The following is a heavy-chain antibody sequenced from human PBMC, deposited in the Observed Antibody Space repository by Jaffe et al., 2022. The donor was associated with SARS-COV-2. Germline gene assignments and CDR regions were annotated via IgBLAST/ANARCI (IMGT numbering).Heavy chain of an antibody. Sequence: QLQLQESGPGLVKASGTLSLTCTVSGGSFSSSDYYWGWIRQPPGKGLEWIGNIYYSGITYYNPSLESRVTISIDTSKNQFSLRLSSVTAADTSVYYCARRLGTGYWYFDLWGSGTLVTVSS. V-gene: IGHV4-39*01. J-gene: IGHJ2*01. CDR2: IYYSGIT. CDR1: GGSFSSSDYY. D-gene: IGHD7-27*01. CDR3: ARRLGTGYWYFDL.